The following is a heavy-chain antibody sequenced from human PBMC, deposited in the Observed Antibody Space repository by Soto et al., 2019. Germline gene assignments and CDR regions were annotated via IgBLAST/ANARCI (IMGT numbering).Heavy chain of an antibody. V-gene: IGHV3-9*01. CDR1: GFTFDDYA. Sequence: GGSLRLSCAASGFTFDDYAMHWVRQAPGKGLEWVSGISWNSGSIGYADSVKGRFTISRDNAKNSLYLQMNSLRAEDTALYYCAKDKERRASYWYFDLWGRGTLVTVSS. D-gene: IGHD1-1*01. J-gene: IGHJ2*01. CDR3: AKDKERRASYWYFDL. CDR2: ISWNSGSI.